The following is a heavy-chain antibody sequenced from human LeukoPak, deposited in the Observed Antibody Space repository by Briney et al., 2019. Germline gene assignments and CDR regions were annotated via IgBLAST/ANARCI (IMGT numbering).Heavy chain of an antibody. D-gene: IGHD2-2*01. Sequence: GRSLRLSCAASGFTFSSYAMHWVRQAPGKGLEWVAVISYDGSNKYYADSVKGRFTISRDNSKNTLYLQMNSLRAEDTAVYYCAQDQRYCSSTSCYLDYYYYGMDVWGQGTTVTVSS. CDR2: ISYDGSNK. CDR1: GFTFSSYA. J-gene: IGHJ6*02. V-gene: IGHV3-30*04. CDR3: AQDQRYCSSTSCYLDYYYYGMDV.